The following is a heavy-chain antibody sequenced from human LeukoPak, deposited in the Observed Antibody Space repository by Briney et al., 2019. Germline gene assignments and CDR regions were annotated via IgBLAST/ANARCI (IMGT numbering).Heavy chain of an antibody. V-gene: IGHV1-69*04. CDR1: GGTFSSYA. J-gene: IGHJ3*02. D-gene: IGHD2-15*01. CDR3: ARAPLVVTDDAFDI. Sequence: EASVTVSCKASGGTFSSYAISWVRQAPGQGLEWMGRIIPILGIANYAQKFQGRVTITADKSTSTAYMELSSLRSEDTAVYYCARAPLVVTDDAFDIWGQGTMVTVSS. CDR2: IIPILGIA.